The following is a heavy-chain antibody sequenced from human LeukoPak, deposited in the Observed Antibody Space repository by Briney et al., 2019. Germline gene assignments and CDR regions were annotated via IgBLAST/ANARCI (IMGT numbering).Heavy chain of an antibody. V-gene: IGHV3-23*01. D-gene: IGHD3-16*01. CDR2: ISGSGGST. CDR1: GFTFSSYA. J-gene: IGHJ3*02. CDR3: AKELGGTRRGSDAFDI. Sequence: GGSLRLSYAASGFTFSSYAMSWVRQAPGKGLEWVSAISGSGGSTYYADSVKGRFTISRDNSKNTLYPQMNSLRAEDTAVYYCAKELGGTRRGSDAFDIWGQGTMVTVSS.